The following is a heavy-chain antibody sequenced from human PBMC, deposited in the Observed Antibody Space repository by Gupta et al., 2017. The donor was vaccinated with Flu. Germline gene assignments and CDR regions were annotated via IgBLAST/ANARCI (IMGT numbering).Heavy chain of an antibody. CDR3: TTGQL. CDR2: SKSYTDGGTV. Sequence: QVVEYGGGLLRPGGSLRLTCTGSDFTFANAWMSWVRQAPGKGLEWVALSKSYTDGGTVQYAAPVEGRVTISRDDSKDTVYLQMERLTIEDSGKYFCTTGQLWGQGTLVTV. V-gene: IGHV3-15*01. D-gene: IGHD1-1*01. J-gene: IGHJ4*02. CDR1: DFTFANAW.